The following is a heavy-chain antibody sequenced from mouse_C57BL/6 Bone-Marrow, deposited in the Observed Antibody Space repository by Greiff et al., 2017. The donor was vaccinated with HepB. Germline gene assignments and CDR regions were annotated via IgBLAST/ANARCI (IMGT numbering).Heavy chain of an antibody. CDR1: GYTFTNYW. J-gene: IGHJ2*01. CDR2: IYPGGGYT. D-gene: IGHD3-2*02. V-gene: IGHV1-63*01. Sequence: VQLQQSGAELVRPGTSVKMSCKASGYTFTNYWIGWAKQRPGHGLEWIGDIYPGGGYTNYNEKFKGKATLTADKSSSTAYMQFSSLASEDSAIYYCARMTAQAHFDYWGQGTTLTVSS. CDR3: ARMTAQAHFDY.